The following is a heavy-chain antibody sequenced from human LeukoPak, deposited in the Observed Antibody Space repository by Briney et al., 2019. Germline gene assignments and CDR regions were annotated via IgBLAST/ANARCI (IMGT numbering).Heavy chain of an antibody. D-gene: IGHD3-16*01. J-gene: IGHJ5*01. CDR2: INHSGST. V-gene: IGHV4-34*01. Sequence: SETLSLTCAVYGGSFSGYYWSWIRQPPGKGLEWIGEINHSGSTNYNPSLKSRVTISVDTSKNQFSLKLSSVTAADTAVYYCARCGGGWGSWFDSWGQGTLVTVSA. CDR1: GGSFSGYY. CDR3: ARCGGGWGSWFDS.